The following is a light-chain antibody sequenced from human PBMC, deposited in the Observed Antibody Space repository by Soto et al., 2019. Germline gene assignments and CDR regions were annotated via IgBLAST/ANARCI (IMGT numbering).Light chain of an antibody. V-gene: IGLV2-14*01. J-gene: IGLJ3*02. CDR1: SSDVGGYNY. CDR2: EVS. CDR3: SSYTSSKTWV. Sequence: QSALTQPASVSGSPGQSITISCTGTSSDVGGYNYGSWYQQHPGRAPKLMIYEVSDRPSGVSNRFSGSKSGNTASLTISGLQAEDEADYYCSSYTSSKTWVFGGGTQLTVL.